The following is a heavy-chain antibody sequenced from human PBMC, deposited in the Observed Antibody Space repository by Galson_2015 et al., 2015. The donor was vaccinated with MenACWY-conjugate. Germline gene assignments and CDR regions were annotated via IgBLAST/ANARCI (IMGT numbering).Heavy chain of an antibody. Sequence: SLRLSCAASGFTFSTYGMTWVRQGPGKGLEWVSAISGSTTGTFYADSVKGRFTISRDNSRNTLYLQMNSLRVEDTAKYYCAKGLRAIGYNFDSWGRGTLVTVSS. V-gene: IGHV3-23*01. CDR2: ISGSTTGT. D-gene: IGHD5-18*01. J-gene: IGHJ4*02. CDR3: AKGLRAIGYNFDS. CDR1: GFTFSTYG.